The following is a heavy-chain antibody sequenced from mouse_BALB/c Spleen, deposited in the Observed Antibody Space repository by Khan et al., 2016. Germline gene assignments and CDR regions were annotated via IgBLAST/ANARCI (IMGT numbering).Heavy chain of an antibody. V-gene: IGHV1S56*01. CDR1: GYTFTSYY. Sequence: QGQCQQSGPELEKPGASVRISCKASGYTFTSYYIHWVKQRPGQGLEWIGWIYTGNGHTKYNEKFKGQVTLTVDKSSSTAYMQLSSLTPEDSAAYYEARREVQRCDAIDYWGKGTTRTVAS. D-gene: IGHD2-13*01. CDR3: ARREVQRCDAIDY. CDR2: IYTGNGHT. J-gene: IGHJ2*01.